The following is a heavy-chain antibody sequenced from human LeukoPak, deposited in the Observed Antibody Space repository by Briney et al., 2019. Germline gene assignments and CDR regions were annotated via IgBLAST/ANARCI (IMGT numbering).Heavy chain of an antibody. J-gene: IGHJ3*02. CDR3: AKDGRVTTLSSVAFDI. V-gene: IGHV3-23*01. Sequence: GGSLRLSCAASGFTFSSYAMSWVRQAPGKGLEWVSAISGSGGSTYYADSVKGRFTISRDNSKNTLYLQMNSLRAEDTAVYCCAKDGRVTTLSSVAFDIWGQGTMVTVSS. CDR1: GFTFSSYA. D-gene: IGHD4-17*01. CDR2: ISGSGGST.